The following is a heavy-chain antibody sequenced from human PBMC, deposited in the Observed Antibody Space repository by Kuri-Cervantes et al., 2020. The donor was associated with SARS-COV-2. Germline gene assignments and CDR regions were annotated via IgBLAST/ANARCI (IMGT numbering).Heavy chain of an antibody. Sequence: GGSLRLSCAASGFTFSSYAMSWVRQAPGRGLEWVSAISGSGGSTYYADSVKGRFTISRDNSKNTLYLQMNSLRAEDTSVYYCARARGIAVAGTRYYYYYNMDVWGKGTTVTVSS. CDR2: ISGSGGST. CDR3: ARARGIAVAGTRYYYYYNMDV. V-gene: IGHV3-23*01. CDR1: GFTFSSYA. D-gene: IGHD6-19*01. J-gene: IGHJ6*03.